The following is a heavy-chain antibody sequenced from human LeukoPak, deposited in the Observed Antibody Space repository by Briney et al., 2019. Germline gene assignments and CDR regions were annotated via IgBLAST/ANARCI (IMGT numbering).Heavy chain of an antibody. Sequence: ASVKVSCKASGYTFTGYYVHWVRQAPGQGLEWMGRINPNSGATNYAQNFQGRVTMTRDTSISTAYMELRSLRSDDTAVYYCARDGGGITFGGVIVRPGYWGQGTLVTVSS. V-gene: IGHV1-2*06. D-gene: IGHD3-16*02. J-gene: IGHJ4*02. CDR1: GYTFTGYY. CDR2: INPNSGAT. CDR3: ARDGGGITFGGVIVRPGY.